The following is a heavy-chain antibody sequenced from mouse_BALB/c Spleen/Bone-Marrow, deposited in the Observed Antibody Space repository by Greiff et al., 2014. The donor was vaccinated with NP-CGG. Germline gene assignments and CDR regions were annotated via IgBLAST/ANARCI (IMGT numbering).Heavy chain of an antibody. CDR3: ARLTFPTATYYYAMDY. CDR1: GFTFSSFG. Sequence: EVHLVESGGGLVQPGGSRKLSCAASGFTFSSFGMHWVRQAPEKGLEWVAYISSGSSTIYYADTVKGRFTISRDNPKSTLFLHMTSLRSEDTAMYYCARLTFPTATYYYAMDYWGQGTSVTVSS. D-gene: IGHD1-2*01. J-gene: IGHJ4*01. CDR2: ISSGSSTI. V-gene: IGHV5-17*02.